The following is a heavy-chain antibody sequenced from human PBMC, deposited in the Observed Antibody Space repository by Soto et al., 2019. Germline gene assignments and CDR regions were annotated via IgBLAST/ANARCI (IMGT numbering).Heavy chain of an antibody. D-gene: IGHD3-16*02. CDR2: VNTYKGNT. V-gene: IGHV1-18*01. J-gene: IGHJ4*02. Sequence: QVQLVQSGAEVKKPGASVNVSCEASGYTFTDYGITWVRQAPGQGLEWMGWVNTYKGNTKYAQRLQGRVTMTTETSTSTAYMELRSLRSDDTAVYFCARERGNYRYFDYWGQGTLVTVSS. CDR1: GYTFTDYG. CDR3: ARERGNYRYFDY.